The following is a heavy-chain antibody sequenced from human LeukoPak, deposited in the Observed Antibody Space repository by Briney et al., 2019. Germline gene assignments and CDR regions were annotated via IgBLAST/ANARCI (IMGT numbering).Heavy chain of an antibody. D-gene: IGHD5-18*01. CDR2: MSDDGRNK. J-gene: IGHJ2*01. CDR1: GFRFGNYG. V-gene: IGHV3-30*03. CDR3: AMDADTATIIYWYFDL. Sequence: TGGSLRLSCAASGFRFGNYGMHWVRQAPGKGLEWVAVMSDDGRNKYYADSARGRFTISRDNSKNTLYLQMNNLRPEDTAVYHCAMDADTATIIYWYFDLWGRGTLVTVSS.